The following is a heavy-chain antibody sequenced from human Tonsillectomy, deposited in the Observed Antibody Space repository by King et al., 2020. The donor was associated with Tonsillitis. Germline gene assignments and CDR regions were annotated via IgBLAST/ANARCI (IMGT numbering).Heavy chain of an antibody. V-gene: IGHV4-59*02. D-gene: IGHD2-21*02. CDR3: ARLGGDYGDHNGLDV. CDR1: GGPVNNYY. J-gene: IGHJ6*02. CDR2: VYDSGRT. Sequence: QLQESGPGLVKPSETLSLTCTVSGGPVNNYYWGWVRQPPGKGLEWIGNVYDSGRTIYNPSLKSRVSISVDTSKNQFSLKVTSVTAADSAVYFCARLGGDYGDHNGLDVWGQGTTVIVS.